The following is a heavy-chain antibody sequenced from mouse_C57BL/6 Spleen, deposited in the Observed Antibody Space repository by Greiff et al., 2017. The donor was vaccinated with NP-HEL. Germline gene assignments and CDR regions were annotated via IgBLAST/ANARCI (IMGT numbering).Heavy chain of an antibody. V-gene: IGHV5-9-1*02. CDR2: ISSGGDYI. CDR1: GFTFSSYA. D-gene: IGHD1-1*02. CDR3: TRGGYGPYWYFDV. J-gene: IGHJ1*03. Sequence: EVKLMESGEGLVKPGGSLKLSCAASGFTFSSYAMSWVRQTPEKRLEWVAYISSGGDYIYYADTVKGRFTISRDNARNTLYLQMSSLKSEDTAMYYCTRGGYGPYWYFDVWGTGTTVTVSS.